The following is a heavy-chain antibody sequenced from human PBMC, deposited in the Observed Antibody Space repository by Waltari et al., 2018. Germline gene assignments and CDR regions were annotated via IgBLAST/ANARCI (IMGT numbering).Heavy chain of an antibody. J-gene: IGHJ4*02. D-gene: IGHD3-16*02. CDR1: GLTFSNAW. CDR2: IKIKTYGGTT. V-gene: IGHV3-15*01. Sequence: EVQLVESGGGLVKPGGSLRLSCAATGLTFSNAWMSWVRQAPGKGLEWGGRIKIKTYGGTTAFAAPVKGRFTTSRDASNNTLYLQMNSLKTEDTAVYYCTPDIGYAYVWGSYLMPGYWAQGTLVTVPS. CDR3: TPDIGYAYVWGSYLMPGY.